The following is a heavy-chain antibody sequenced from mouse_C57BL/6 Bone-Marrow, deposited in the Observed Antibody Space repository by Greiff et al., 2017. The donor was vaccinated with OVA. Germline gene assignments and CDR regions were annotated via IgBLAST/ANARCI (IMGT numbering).Heavy chain of an antibody. D-gene: IGHD2-4*01. Sequence: EVQLQESGPGLVKPSQSLSLTCSVTGYSITSGYYWNWIRQFPGNKLEWMGYISYDGSNNYNPSLKNRISITRDTSKNQFFLKLNSVTTEDTATYYCALIYYDYPYWYFDVWGTGTTVTVSS. CDR1: GYSITSGYY. CDR2: ISYDGSN. J-gene: IGHJ1*03. V-gene: IGHV3-6*01. CDR3: ALIYYDYPYWYFDV.